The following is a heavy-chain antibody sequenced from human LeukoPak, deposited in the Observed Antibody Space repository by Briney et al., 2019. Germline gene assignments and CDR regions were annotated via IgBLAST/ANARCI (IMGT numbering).Heavy chain of an antibody. D-gene: IGHD3-22*01. CDR2: INPSGGST. V-gene: IGHV1-46*01. J-gene: IGHJ4*02. Sequence: ASVKVSCKASGYTFTSYYMHWVRQAPGQGLEWMGIINPSGGSTSYAQKFQGRVTMTRDTSTSTVYMELSSLRSEDTAVYYCAREDYDSSGYSVPFDYWGQGTLVTVSS. CDR1: GYTFTSYY. CDR3: AREDYDSSGYSVPFDY.